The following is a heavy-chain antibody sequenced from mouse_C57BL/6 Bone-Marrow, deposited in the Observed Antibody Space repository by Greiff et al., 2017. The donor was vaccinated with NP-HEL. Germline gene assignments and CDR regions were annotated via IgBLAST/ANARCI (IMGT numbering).Heavy chain of an antibody. CDR1: GFNIKDDY. J-gene: IGHJ4*01. D-gene: IGHD1-1*01. CDR2: IDPENGNT. Sequence: VQLQQSGAELVRPGASVKLSCTASGFNIKDDYMHWVKQRPEQGLEWIGWIDPENGNTEYASKFQGKATLTADTSSNTAYLQRSSLTSEDTAVYYCTTDQVTTVVAPCYAMDYWGQGTSVTVSS. CDR3: TTDQVTTVVAPCYAMDY. V-gene: IGHV14-4*01.